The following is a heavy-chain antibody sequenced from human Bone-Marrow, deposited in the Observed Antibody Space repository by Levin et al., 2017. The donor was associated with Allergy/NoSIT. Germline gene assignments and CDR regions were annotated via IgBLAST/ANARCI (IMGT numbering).Heavy chain of an antibody. J-gene: IGHJ6*03. CDR3: ARVEVVAATGGPYYYYYMDV. Sequence: GASVKVSCKASGGTFSSYAISWVRQAPGQGLEWMGGIIPIFGTANYAQKFQGRVTITADKSTSTAYMELSSLRSEDTAVYYCARVEVVAATGGPYYYYYMDVWGKGTTVTVSS. CDR2: IIPIFGTA. D-gene: IGHD2-15*01. CDR1: GGTFSSYA. V-gene: IGHV1-69*06.